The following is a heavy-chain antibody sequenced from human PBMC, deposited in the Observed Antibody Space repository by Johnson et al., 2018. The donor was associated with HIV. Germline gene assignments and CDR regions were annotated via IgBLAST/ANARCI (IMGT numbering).Heavy chain of an antibody. CDR1: GFTFSNFY. Sequence: QVQVVESGGGLVKPGGSLRLSCAASGFTFSNFYMSWIRQAPGKGLEWVSLISHDGTTTAYADSVKGRYTISRDISTNTVYLQMNSLSPEDTAVNYCAREDESSGYAGTFDIWGQGTLVTVTS. CDR3: AREDESSGYAGTFDI. CDR2: ISHDGTTT. J-gene: IGHJ3*02. D-gene: IGHD5-12*01. V-gene: IGHV3-30*19.